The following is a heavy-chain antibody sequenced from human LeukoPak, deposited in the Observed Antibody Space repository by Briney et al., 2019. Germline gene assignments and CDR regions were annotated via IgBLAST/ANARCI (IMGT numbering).Heavy chain of an antibody. D-gene: IGHD3-10*01. CDR1: GFTFSSYA. CDR3: ARFYGSGSQDDY. J-gene: IGHJ4*02. CDR2: ISYDGSNK. V-gene: IGHV3-30-3*01. Sequence: GGSLRLSCAASGFTFSSYAMHWVRQAPGKGLEWVGVISYDGSNKYYADSVKGRFTISRDNSKNTLYLQMNSLRAEDTAVYYCARFYGSGSQDDYWGQGTLVTVSS.